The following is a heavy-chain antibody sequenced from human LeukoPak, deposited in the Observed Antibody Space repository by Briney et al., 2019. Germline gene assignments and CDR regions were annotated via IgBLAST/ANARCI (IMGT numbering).Heavy chain of an antibody. D-gene: IGHD3-10*01. J-gene: IGHJ6*04. CDR2: IYHSGRT. V-gene: IGHV4-38-2*02. CDR1: GYSISSGYY. Sequence: SETLSLTCTVSGYSISSGYYWGWIRPPPGKGLEWIGSIYHSGRTYYNPSLKSRVTISVDTSKKQFSLNLTSVTAADTAVYYCARLPYGSGYWLHREGRDVWGKGTTVAVSS. CDR3: ARLPYGSGYWLHREGRDV.